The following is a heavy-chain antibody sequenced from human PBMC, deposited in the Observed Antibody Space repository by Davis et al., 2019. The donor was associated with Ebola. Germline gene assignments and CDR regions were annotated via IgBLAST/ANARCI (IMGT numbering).Heavy chain of an antibody. CDR1: EFTFSNYC. D-gene: IGHD3-9*01. CDR3: ARDAYYDILTGNPGPYFDI. J-gene: IGHJ3*02. V-gene: IGHV3-21*01. Sequence: PGGSLRLSCAASEFTFSNYCMNWVRQAPGKGLEWVSSISSSSSYIYYADSVKGRFTISRDNAKNSLYLQMNSLRAEDTAVYYCARDAYYDILTGNPGPYFDIWGQGSMVIVSS. CDR2: ISSSSSYI.